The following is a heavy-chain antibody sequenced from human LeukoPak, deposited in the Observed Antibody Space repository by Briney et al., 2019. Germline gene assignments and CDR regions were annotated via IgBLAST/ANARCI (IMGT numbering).Heavy chain of an antibody. J-gene: IGHJ4*02. CDR3: ARGDLVPAALLDY. CDR2: ISGSDDFT. Sequence: GGSLRLSCAASGFTFDNYAMSWVRQAPGKGLEWVSTISGSDDFTYYADSVKGRFTISRDNSKNTLYLQMNSLRAEDTAVYYCARGDLVPAALLDYWGQGTLVTVSS. D-gene: IGHD2-2*01. CDR1: GFTFDNYA. V-gene: IGHV3-23*01.